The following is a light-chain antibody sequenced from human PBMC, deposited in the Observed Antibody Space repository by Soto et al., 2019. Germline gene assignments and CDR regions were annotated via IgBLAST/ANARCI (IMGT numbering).Light chain of an antibody. CDR1: QSVSSY. CDR2: DAS. Sequence: EIVLTQSPATVSLSPGERATLSCRASQSVSSYLAWYQHKPGQAPRLLIYDASKRATGIPARFSGSGSGTDFTFTISSLQPEDIATYYCQQYDNLPLTFGGGTKVDIK. V-gene: IGKV3-11*01. CDR3: QQYDNLPLT. J-gene: IGKJ4*01.